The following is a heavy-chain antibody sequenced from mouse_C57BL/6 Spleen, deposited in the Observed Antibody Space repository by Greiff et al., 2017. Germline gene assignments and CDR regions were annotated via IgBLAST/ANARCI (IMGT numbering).Heavy chain of an antibody. V-gene: IGHV2-5*01. D-gene: IGHD4-1*01. J-gene: IGHJ1*03. Sequence: QVQLQQSGPGLVQPSQSLSITCTVSSFSLTSYGVHWVRQSPGKGLEWLGVIWRGGSTDYNAAFMSRLSITKDNSKSQVFFKMNSLQADDTAIYYCAKKDFAGTGRYFDVWGTGTTVTVSS. CDR3: AKKDFAGTGRYFDV. CDR1: SFSLTSYG. CDR2: IWRGGST.